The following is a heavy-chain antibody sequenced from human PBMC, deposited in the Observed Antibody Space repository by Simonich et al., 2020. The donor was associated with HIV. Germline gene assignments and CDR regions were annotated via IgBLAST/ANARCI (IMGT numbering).Heavy chain of an antibody. CDR2: INHSGIT. CDR3: ARRDRELILYFDY. CDR1: GGSFSGYY. V-gene: IGHV4-34*04. D-gene: IGHD3-3*01. J-gene: IGHJ4*02. Sequence: QVQLQQWGAGLLKPSETLSLTCAVYGGSFSGYYWGWIRQPPGKGLEWIGEINHSGITKDKSSLNSRATISVDKSKNQFSLKLSSVTAADTAIYYCARRDRELILYFDYWGQGNLVTVSS.